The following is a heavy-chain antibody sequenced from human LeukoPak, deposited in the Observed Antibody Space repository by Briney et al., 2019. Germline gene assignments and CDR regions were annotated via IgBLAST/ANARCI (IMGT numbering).Heavy chain of an antibody. J-gene: IGHJ4*02. CDR3: ARGAYGEYDY. CDR2: IGRGGTT. D-gene: IGHD3-10*01. CDR1: GFTFSDYY. Sequence: GGSLRLSCAASGFTFSDYYMSWIRQAPGKGLEWVSAIGRGGTTYYTDSVKGRFTISRDNSRNTLYLQMNSLRAEDTAIYYCARGAYGEYDYWGQGTLVTVSS. V-gene: IGHV3-23*01.